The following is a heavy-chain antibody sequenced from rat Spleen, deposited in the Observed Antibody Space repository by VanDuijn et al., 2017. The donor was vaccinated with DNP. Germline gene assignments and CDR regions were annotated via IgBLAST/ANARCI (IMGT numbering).Heavy chain of an antibody. Sequence: EVQLVESGGGLVQPGRSLKLSCAASGFTLSDYYMAWVRQAPTMGLEWVAYINYDGGTTYSGDSVKGRFTISRDNAKNTLYLQMSSLRSEDMATYYCARHVLPLRVWDYWGQGVMVTVSS. CDR3: ARHVLPLRVWDY. CDR2: INYDGGTT. V-gene: IGHV5-22*01. J-gene: IGHJ2*01. CDR1: GFTLSDYY. D-gene: IGHD4-1*01.